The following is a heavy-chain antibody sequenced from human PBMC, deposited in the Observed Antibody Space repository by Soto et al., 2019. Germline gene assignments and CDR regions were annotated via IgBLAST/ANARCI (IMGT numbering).Heavy chain of an antibody. V-gene: IGHV3-64*01. D-gene: IGHD2-8*01. CDR3: ARGGYCTNGVCPHYYYYYMDV. Sequence: PGGSLRLSCAASGFTFSSYAMHWVRQAPGKGLEYVSAISSNGGSTYYANSVKGRFTISRDNSKNTLYLQMGSLRAEDMAVYYCARGGYCTNGVCPHYYYYYMDVWGKGTTVTVSS. CDR1: GFTFSSYA. CDR2: ISSNGGST. J-gene: IGHJ6*03.